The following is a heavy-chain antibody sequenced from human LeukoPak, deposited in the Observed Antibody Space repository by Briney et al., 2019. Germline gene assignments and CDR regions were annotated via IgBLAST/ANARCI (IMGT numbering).Heavy chain of an antibody. D-gene: IGHD3-3*01. V-gene: IGHV4-59*01. J-gene: IGHJ4*02. CDR2: LYYSGDT. CDR3: ASSHPLGSNNDYYTPFDY. Sequence: SETLSLTCSVSGGSISNYYWSWIRQPPGKGLEWIGYLYYSGDTNYNPSLKSRVTISVDTSKNQFSLSLSSVTAADTAVYYCASSHPLGSNNDYYTPFDYWGLGTLVTASS. CDR1: GGSISNYY.